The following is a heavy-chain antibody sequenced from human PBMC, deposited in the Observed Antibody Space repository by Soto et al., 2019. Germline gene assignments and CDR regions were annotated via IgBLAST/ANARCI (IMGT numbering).Heavy chain of an antibody. V-gene: IGHV3-48*03. D-gene: IGHD2-21*02. CDR1: GFTFNNFE. J-gene: IGHJ4*02. Sequence: LRLSCAASGFTFNNFEINWVRQAPGKGLEWVSYINRSGATIYYADSVKGRFTISIDTSKNQFSLKLSSVTATDTAVYYCARQRTTVVTQAYFDHWGQGALATVSS. CDR3: ARQRTTVVTQAYFDH. CDR2: INRSGATI.